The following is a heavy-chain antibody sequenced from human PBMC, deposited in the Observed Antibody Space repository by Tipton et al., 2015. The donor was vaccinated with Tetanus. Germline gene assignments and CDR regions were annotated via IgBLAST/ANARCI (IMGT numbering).Heavy chain of an antibody. CDR2: LDYSGNT. D-gene: IGHD2-2*01. CDR1: RGPISSYY. Sequence: LRLSCTVSRGPISSYYWGWIRQPPGKGLEWIGSLDYSGNTYYNSSLMSRVTISVDTSKNQFSLRLNSVTAVDTAVYYCAKSDRVTRTSWYFHDWGQGTLVTVSS. J-gene: IGHJ4*02. CDR3: AKSDRVTRTSWYFHD. V-gene: IGHV4-39*01.